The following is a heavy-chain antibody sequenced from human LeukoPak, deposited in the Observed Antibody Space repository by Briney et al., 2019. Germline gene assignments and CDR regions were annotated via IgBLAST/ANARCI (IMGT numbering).Heavy chain of an antibody. Sequence: RRSLRLSCEASGFTFSTYGMYWVCQPPRRGLGWVSVISYDGSNAKYAASVRGRFTISRDNTKYALFLQMNSLRAEDTAVYYCAREDRVGIAVAGTANWCDPWGQGTLVTVSS. J-gene: IGHJ5*02. CDR3: AREDRVGIAVAGTANWCDP. V-gene: IGHV3-30*03. CDR2: ISYDGSNA. D-gene: IGHD6-19*01. CDR1: GFTFSTYG.